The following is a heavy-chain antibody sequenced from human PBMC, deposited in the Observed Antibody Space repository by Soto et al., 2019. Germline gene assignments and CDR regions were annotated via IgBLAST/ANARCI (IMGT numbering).Heavy chain of an antibody. CDR1: GYTFTSYC. D-gene: IGHD6-19*01. Sequence: ASVKVSCKASGYTFTSYCISWVRQAPGQGLEWMGWISAYNGNTNYAQKLQGRVTMTTDTSTSTAYMELRSLRSDDTAVYYCASSSFSSGWYRRGDYYYYGMDVWGQGTTVTVSS. J-gene: IGHJ6*02. CDR3: ASSSFSSGWYRRGDYYYYGMDV. CDR2: ISAYNGNT. V-gene: IGHV1-18*04.